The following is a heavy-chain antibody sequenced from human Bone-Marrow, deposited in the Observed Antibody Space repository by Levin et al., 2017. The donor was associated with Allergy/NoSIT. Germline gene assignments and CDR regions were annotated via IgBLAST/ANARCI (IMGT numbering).Heavy chain of an antibody. CDR1: GDFISTHY. V-gene: IGHV4-4*07. CDR2: VYSGGRP. CDR3: ARAHSDPQSKKWSMLGD. D-gene: IGHD2-15*01. Sequence: SETLSLTCSVSGDFISTHYWNWVRQPAGKGLEWIGRVYSGGRPTSNPSLKSRVTMSVDTSKNQFSLKLNSVTAADTAVYYCARAHSDPQSKKWSMLGDWGRGILVTVSS. J-gene: IGHJ4*02.